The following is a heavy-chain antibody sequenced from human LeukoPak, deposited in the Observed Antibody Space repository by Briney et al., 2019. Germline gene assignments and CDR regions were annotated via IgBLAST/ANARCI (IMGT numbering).Heavy chain of an antibody. D-gene: IGHD2-2*01. CDR1: RGTFSSYA. J-gene: IGHJ2*01. CDR3: ARDRVVPASNWYFDL. CDR2: ISPILGIA. Sequence: VASVKVSCKASRGTFSSYAISWVRQAPGQGVEWMGRISPILGIANYAQKFQARVTITADKSTSTAYMELSSLRSEDTAVYYCARDRVVPASNWYFDLWGRGTLVTVSS. V-gene: IGHV1-69*04.